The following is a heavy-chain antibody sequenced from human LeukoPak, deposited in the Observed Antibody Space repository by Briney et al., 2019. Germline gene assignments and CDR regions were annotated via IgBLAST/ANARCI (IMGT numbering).Heavy chain of an antibody. V-gene: IGHV3-7*01. CDR2: IKQDGSEK. Sequence: GGSLRLSCAASGFTFSNYWMSWVRQAPGKGLEWVANIKQDGSEKYYVDSVKGRFTISRDNAKNSLYLQMNSLRAEDTAVYYCARDPRVWFGHTRESACWGQGTLVTVSS. CDR1: GFTFSNYW. D-gene: IGHD3-10*01. CDR3: ARDPRVWFGHTRESAC. J-gene: IGHJ4*02.